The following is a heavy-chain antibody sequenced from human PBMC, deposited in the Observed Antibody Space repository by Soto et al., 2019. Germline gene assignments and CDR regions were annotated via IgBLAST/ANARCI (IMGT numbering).Heavy chain of an antibody. J-gene: IGHJ4*02. V-gene: IGHV4-39*07. CDR2: IYYSGST. CDR1: GGSISSSSYY. D-gene: IGHD4-17*01. CDR3: AMTTVTLKNAY. Sequence: SETLSLTCTVSGGSISSSSYYWGWIRQPPGKGLEWIGNIYYSGSTYYNPSLKSRVTISVDTSKNQFSLKLSSVTAADTAVYYCAMTTVTLKNAYWGQGTLVTVSS.